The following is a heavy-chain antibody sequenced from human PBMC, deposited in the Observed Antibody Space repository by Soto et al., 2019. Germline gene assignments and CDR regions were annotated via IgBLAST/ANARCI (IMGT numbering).Heavy chain of an antibody. CDR3: ARHGYCVSTSCYSDCYSGMDV. Sequence: QVQLVQSGAEVKKPGSSVKVSCKASGGTFSSYAISWVRQAPGQGLEWMGGIIRIFGTANYAQKFQGRVTITADESTSTAYMELSSLRSEDTAVYYCARHGYCVSTSCYSDCYSGMDVWGQGTTVTVSS. CDR2: IIRIFGTA. J-gene: IGHJ6*02. V-gene: IGHV1-69*12. CDR1: GGTFSSYA. D-gene: IGHD2-2*02.